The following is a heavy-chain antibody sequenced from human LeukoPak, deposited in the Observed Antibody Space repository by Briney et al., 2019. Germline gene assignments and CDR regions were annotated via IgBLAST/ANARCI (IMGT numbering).Heavy chain of an antibody. J-gene: IGHJ4*02. CDR2: ISYDGSNK. D-gene: IGHD6-13*01. CDR1: GFTFSSYG. CDR3: ARAPPPPAAGTHTELDY. Sequence: GGSLRLSCAASGFTFSSYGMHWVRQAPGKGLEWVAVISYDGSNKYYADSVKGRFTIFRDNSKNTLYLQMNSLRAEDTAVYYCARAPPPPAAGTHTELDYWGQGTLVTVSS. V-gene: IGHV3-30*03.